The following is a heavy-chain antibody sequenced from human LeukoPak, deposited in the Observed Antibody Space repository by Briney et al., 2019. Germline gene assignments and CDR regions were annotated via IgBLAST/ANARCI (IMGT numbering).Heavy chain of an antibody. V-gene: IGHV3-48*03. CDR1: GFTFNSYE. CDR3: ARGERDRNGYYEQIDY. D-gene: IGHD3-22*01. J-gene: IGHJ4*02. Sequence: GGSLRLSCAASGFTFNSYEMNWVRQAPGKGLEWVSYISSSGSTIYYADSVKGRFTISRDNAKNSLYLQMNSLRAEDTAIYYCARGERDRNGYYEQIDYWGQGTLVTVSS. CDR2: ISSSGSTI.